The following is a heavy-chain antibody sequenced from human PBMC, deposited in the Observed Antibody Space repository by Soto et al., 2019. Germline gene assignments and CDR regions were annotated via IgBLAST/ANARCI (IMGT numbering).Heavy chain of an antibody. J-gene: IGHJ5*02. Sequence: QVQLVESGGGVVQPGRSPRLSCAASGFTFSSYGMHWVRQAPGKGLEWVAVISYDGSNKYYADSVKGRFTISRDNSKNTLYLQMNSLRAEDTAVYYCAKDRYYDSSGVNWFDPWGQGTLVTVSS. D-gene: IGHD3-22*01. CDR2: ISYDGSNK. CDR1: GFTFSSYG. CDR3: AKDRYYDSSGVNWFDP. V-gene: IGHV3-30*18.